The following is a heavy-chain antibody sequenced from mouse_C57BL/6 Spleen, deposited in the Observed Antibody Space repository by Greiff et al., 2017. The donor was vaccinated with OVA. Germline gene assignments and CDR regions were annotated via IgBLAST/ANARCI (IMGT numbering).Heavy chain of an antibody. CDR1: GYAFSSSW. V-gene: IGHV1-82*01. J-gene: IGHJ4*01. Sequence: VQLQQSGPELVKPGASVKISCKASGYAFSSSWMNWVKQRPGKGLEWIGRIYPGDGDTNYNGKFKGKATLTADKSSSTAYMQLSSLTSEDSAVYFCARSLFTTVVAPWGQGTSVTVSS. CDR2: IYPGDGDT. D-gene: IGHD1-1*01. CDR3: ARSLFTTVVAP.